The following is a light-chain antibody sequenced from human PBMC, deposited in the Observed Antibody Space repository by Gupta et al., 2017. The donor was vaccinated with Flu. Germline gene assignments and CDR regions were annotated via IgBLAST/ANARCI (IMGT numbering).Light chain of an antibody. CDR1: SLRSYY. CDR3: NSRDRGGHHPV. CDR2: GEN. V-gene: IGLV3-19*01. J-gene: IGLJ2*01. Sequence: SSELTQDPAVSVALGQTVRITCQGDSLRSYYASWYQQKPGQAPVLVIDGENNRPSGIPDRFSGCRAGNKASWKIKGAQAEEEADDYCNSRDRGGHHPVFGGGTEMTVL.